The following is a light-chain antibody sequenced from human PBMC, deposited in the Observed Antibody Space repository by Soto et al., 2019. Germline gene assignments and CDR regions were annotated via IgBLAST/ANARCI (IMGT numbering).Light chain of an antibody. V-gene: IGKV1-6*01. CDR3: LQDDTYPIT. Sequence: AIQMTQSPSSLSASIGDIVTINFRASQGIKNDLGWYQQKPGKAPKLLIYAASSLQSGVPSRFSGSGSGTDFTLTISSLQPEDFATYYCLQDDTYPITFGQGTRLEIK. CDR1: QGIKND. J-gene: IGKJ5*01. CDR2: AAS.